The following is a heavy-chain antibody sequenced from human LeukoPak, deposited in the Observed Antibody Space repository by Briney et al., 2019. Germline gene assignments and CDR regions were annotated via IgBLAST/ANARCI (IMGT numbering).Heavy chain of an antibody. CDR3: AKDARSGSTRPENFDY. CDR1: GFTSNSYG. J-gene: IGHJ4*02. D-gene: IGHD1-26*01. Sequence: PGGSLRLSCAASGFTSNSYGMSWVRQAPGKGLEWVSAISGSGGHTYYADSVKGRFTISRDNSKNTLYLEMNSLRGEDTAVYYCAKDARSGSTRPENFDYWGQGTLVTVSS. CDR2: ISGSGGHT. V-gene: IGHV3-23*01.